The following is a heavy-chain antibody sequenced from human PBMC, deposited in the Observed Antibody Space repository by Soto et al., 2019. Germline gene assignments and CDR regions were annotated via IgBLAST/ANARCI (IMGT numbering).Heavy chain of an antibody. CDR1: GGSISSSSYY. V-gene: IGHV4-39*01. Sequence: SETMSLTCTVAGGSISSSSYYWDRIRQPPGKGLEWIGSIYYSGSTYYNPSLKSRVTISVDTSKNQFSLKLSSVTAADTAVYYCARRGANYDFWSGYYTAVKAFGIWGQGTMVTVSS. J-gene: IGHJ3*02. CDR2: IYYSGST. D-gene: IGHD3-3*01. CDR3: ARRGANYDFWSGYYTAVKAFGI.